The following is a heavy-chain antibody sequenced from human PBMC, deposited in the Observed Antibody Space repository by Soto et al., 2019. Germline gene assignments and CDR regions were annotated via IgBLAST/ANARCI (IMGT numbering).Heavy chain of an antibody. V-gene: IGHV3-23*01. CDR3: AKDLVVGTTTGFAY. D-gene: IGHD3-22*01. CDR1: GFTFSNYA. J-gene: IGHJ4*02. Sequence: GGSLRLSCAASGFTFSNYALSWVRQAPGTGLEWVSGISGSGGRTYYADSVKGRFTISRDNSKNTLYLQMNSLRAEDTAVYYCAKDLVVGTTTGFAYWGQGTLVTVSS. CDR2: ISGSGGRT.